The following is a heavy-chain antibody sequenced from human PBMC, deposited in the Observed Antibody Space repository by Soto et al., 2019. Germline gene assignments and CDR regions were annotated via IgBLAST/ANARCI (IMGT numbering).Heavy chain of an antibody. CDR3: ARVTVYTGYGGDVFDI. J-gene: IGHJ3*02. D-gene: IGHD5-12*01. CDR1: GGSVSSSYW. V-gene: IGHV4-4*02. Sequence: QVQLQESGPGLVKPSGTLSLTCTISGGSVSSSYWWSWVRQPTGKGLEWIGESYHSGSTNYNPSLKLPATMSVDKSKKQFSLKLSPVTAADSALYYCARVTVYTGYGGDVFDIWGQGTMVTVSS. CDR2: SYHSGST.